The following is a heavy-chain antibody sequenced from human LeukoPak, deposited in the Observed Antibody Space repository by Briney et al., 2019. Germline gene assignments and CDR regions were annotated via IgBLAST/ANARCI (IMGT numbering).Heavy chain of an antibody. CDR3: ARSWSFLYHFDY. CDR1: GFTFSSYG. J-gene: IGHJ4*02. CDR2: IRFDGSNK. V-gene: IGHV3-30*02. Sequence: GGSLRLSCAASGFTFSSYGMHWVRQAPGKGLEWVAFIRFDGSNKYYADSVKGRFTISRDNSKNTLYLQMNSLRAEDTAVYYCARSWSFLYHFDYWGQGTLVTVSS. D-gene: IGHD6-13*01.